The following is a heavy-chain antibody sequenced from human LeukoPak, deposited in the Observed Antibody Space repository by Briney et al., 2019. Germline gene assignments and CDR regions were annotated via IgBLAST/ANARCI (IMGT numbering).Heavy chain of an antibody. V-gene: IGHV3-11*04. D-gene: IGHD2-2*02. J-gene: IGHJ4*02. CDR2: ISSSSSTI. CDR3: ARGYCSSTSCYTLSEDFDY. Sequence: GGSLRLSCTASGFTFSDFHMSWIRQAPGKGLEWVSYISSSSSTIYYADSVKGRFTISRDNAKNSLYLQMNSLRAEDTAVYYCARGYCSSTSCYTLSEDFDYWGQGTLVTVSS. CDR1: GFTFSDFH.